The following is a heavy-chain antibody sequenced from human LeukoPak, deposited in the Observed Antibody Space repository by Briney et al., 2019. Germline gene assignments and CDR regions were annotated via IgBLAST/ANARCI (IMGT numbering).Heavy chain of an antibody. D-gene: IGHD2-2*01. CDR1: GYTFTSYY. Sequence: ASVKVSCKASGYTFTSYYMHWVRQAPGQGLEWMGWINPNSGGTNYAQKFQGRVTMTRDTSISTAYMELSRLRSDDTAVYYCASNSGCSSTSCYPYYYYYYGMDVWGQGTTVTVSS. CDR3: ASNSGCSSTSCYPYYYYYYGMDV. V-gene: IGHV1-2*02. J-gene: IGHJ6*02. CDR2: INPNSGGT.